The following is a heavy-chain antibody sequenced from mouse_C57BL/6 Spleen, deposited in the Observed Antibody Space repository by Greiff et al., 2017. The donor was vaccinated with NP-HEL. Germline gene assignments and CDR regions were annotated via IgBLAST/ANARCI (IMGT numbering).Heavy chain of an antibody. V-gene: IGHV2-5*01. CDR1: GFSLTSYG. Sequence: VQLVESGPGLVQPSQSLSITCTVSGFSLTSYGVHWVRQSPGTGLEWLGVIWRGGSTDYNAAFMSRLSITKDNSKSQVFFKMNSLQADDTAIYYCAKVYGNYVDAMDYWGQGTSVTVSS. D-gene: IGHD2-10*02. J-gene: IGHJ4*01. CDR3: AKVYGNYVDAMDY. CDR2: IWRGGST.